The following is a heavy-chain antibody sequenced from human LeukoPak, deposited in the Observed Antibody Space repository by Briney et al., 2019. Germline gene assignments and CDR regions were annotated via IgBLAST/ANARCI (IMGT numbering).Heavy chain of an antibody. CDR1: GFTFSSYG. J-gene: IGHJ4*02. CDR3: ARDPYSSSWYPLYYFDY. Sequence: PGGSLRLSCAASGFTFSSYGMHWVRQAPGKGLEGVAVIWYDGSNKYYADSVKGRFTISRDNSKNTLYLQMNSLRAEDTAVYYCARDPYSSSWYPLYYFDYWGQGTLVTVSS. D-gene: IGHD6-13*01. CDR2: IWYDGSNK. V-gene: IGHV3-33*01.